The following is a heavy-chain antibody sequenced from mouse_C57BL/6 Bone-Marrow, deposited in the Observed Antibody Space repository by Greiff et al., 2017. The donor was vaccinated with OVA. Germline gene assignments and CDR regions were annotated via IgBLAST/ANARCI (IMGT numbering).Heavy chain of an antibody. V-gene: IGHV1-52*01. CDR3: ARRYFLGYFDY. CDR2: IDPSDSDT. CDR1: GYTFTSYW. Sequence: QVQLQQPGAELVRPGSSVKLSCKASGYTFTSYWMHWVKQRPIQGLEWIGNIDPSDSDTHYNHKFKDKATLTVDKSSSTAYMQLSSLTSEDSAVYYCARRYFLGYFDYWGQGTTLTVSS. D-gene: IGHD3-3*01. J-gene: IGHJ2*01.